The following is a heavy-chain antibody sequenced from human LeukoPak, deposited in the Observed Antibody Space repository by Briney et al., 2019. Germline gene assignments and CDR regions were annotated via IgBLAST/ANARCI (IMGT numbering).Heavy chain of an antibody. D-gene: IGHD5-18*01. J-gene: IGHJ3*02. CDR3: ARARSSYGYGDAFDI. CDR1: GFTFSSYN. V-gene: IGHV3-48*01. Sequence: GGSLRLSCAASGFTFSSYNMNWVRQAPGKGLEWVSYISGSSSTIYYADSVKGRFTISRDNAKNSLYLQMNSLRAEDTAVYYCARARSSYGYGDAFDIWGQGTMVTVSS. CDR2: ISGSSSTI.